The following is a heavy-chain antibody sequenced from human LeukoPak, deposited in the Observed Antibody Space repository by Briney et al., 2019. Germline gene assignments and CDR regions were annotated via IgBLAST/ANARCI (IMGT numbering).Heavy chain of an antibody. CDR3: ARGGYCSGGSCQAYTDAFDI. CDR2: IIPIFGTA. V-gene: IGHV1-69*13. D-gene: IGHD2-15*01. J-gene: IGHJ3*02. CDR1: GGTFSSYS. Sequence: ASVKVSCKASGGTFSSYSINWVRQAPGQGLEWMGGIIPIFGTANYAQKFQGRVTITADESTSTAYMELSSLRSEDTAVYYCARGGYCSGGSCQAYTDAFDIWGQGTMVTVSS.